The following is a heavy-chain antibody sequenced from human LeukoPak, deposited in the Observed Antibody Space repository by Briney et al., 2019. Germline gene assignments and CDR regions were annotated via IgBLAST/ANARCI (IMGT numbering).Heavy chain of an antibody. CDR1: GGSITDYF. CDR2: INYSGSS. V-gene: IGHV4-34*01. Sequence: PSETLSLTCALSGGSITDYFYNWVRQPPGKGLEWIGEINYSGSSTYNPSLKSRVIISVDTSKNQFSLKLSSVTAADTAVYYCARVGDLFGAHRVRGLPPDYYYMDVWGKGTTVTVSS. D-gene: IGHD3-10*01. CDR3: ARVGDLFGAHRVRGLPPDYYYMDV. J-gene: IGHJ6*03.